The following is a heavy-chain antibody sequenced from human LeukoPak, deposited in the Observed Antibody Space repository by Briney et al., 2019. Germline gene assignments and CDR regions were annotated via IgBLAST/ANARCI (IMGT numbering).Heavy chain of an antibody. Sequence: GGSLRLSCATSGFTFSNYGINWVRQAPGKGLEWVAFIRYDGGNKYYADSVKGRFTISRDNSKNTLYLQMNSLRTDDTAVYYCAKDLAYCGGDCYTGLDYWGQGTLVTVSS. J-gene: IGHJ4*02. CDR2: IRYDGGNK. V-gene: IGHV3-30*02. CDR3: AKDLAYCGGDCYTGLDY. D-gene: IGHD2-21*01. CDR1: GFTFSNYG.